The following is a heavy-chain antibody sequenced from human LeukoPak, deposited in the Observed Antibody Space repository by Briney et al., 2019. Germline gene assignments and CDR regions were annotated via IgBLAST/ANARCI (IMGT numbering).Heavy chain of an antibody. CDR3: TTEYNFNYYDSSGYYY. J-gene: IGHJ4*02. CDR1: GFTFGDYA. Sequence: PGGSLRLSCTASGFTFGDYAMSWFRQAPGKGLEWVSFIRSKAYGGTTEYAASVKGRFTISRDDSKSIAYLQMNSLKTEDTAVYYCTTEYNFNYYDSSGYYYWGQGTLVTVSS. D-gene: IGHD3-22*01. V-gene: IGHV3-49*03. CDR2: IRSKAYGGTT.